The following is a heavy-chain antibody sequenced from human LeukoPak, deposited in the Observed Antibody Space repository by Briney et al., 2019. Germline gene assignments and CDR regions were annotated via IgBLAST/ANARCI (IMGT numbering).Heavy chain of an antibody. D-gene: IGHD1-7*01. Sequence: GRSLRLSCAASGFTFDDYAMHWVRQAPGKGLEWVSGISWNSGSIGYADSVKGRFTISRDNAKNSLYLQMNSLRAEDTALYYCAKDMGYNWNYLDYWGQGTLVTVSS. CDR3: AKDMGYNWNYLDY. V-gene: IGHV3-9*01. CDR2: ISWNSGSI. CDR1: GFTFDDYA. J-gene: IGHJ4*02.